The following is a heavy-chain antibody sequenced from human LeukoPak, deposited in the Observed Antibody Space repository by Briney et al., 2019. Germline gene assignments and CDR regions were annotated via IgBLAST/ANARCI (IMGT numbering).Heavy chain of an antibody. CDR2: ISNSGGST. J-gene: IGHJ4*02. D-gene: IGHD4-17*01. CDR3: AKDSRRYGDSADY. CDR1: GFTFSSYA. Sequence: GGSLRLSCAASGFTFSSYAMSWVRQAPGKGLEWVSAISNSGGSTYYADSVKGRITISRDNSKNTLYLQMNSLRAEDTAVYYCAKDSRRYGDSADYWGQGTLVTVSP. V-gene: IGHV3-23*01.